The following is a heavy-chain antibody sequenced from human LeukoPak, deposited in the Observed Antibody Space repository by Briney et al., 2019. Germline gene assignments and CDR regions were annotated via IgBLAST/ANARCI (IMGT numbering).Heavy chain of an antibody. D-gene: IGHD6-19*01. CDR2: FSGSGGST. CDR3: AKGSLQWLVLLYY. V-gene: IGHV3-23*01. J-gene: IGHJ4*02. Sequence: GGSLRLSCAASGFTFSSYAMSWVRQAPGKGLEWFSAFSGSGGSTYYADSVKGRFTISRDNSKNTLYLQMNSLRAEDTAVYYCAKGSLQWLVLLYYWGQGTLVTVSS. CDR1: GFTFSSYA.